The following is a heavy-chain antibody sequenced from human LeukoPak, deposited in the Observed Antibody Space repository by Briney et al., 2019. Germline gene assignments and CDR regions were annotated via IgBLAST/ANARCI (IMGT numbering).Heavy chain of an antibody. D-gene: IGHD2-21*02. J-gene: IGHJ4*02. CDR1: GGSFSGYY. Sequence: SETLSLTCAVYGGSFSGYYWSWIRQPPGKGLEWIGEINHSGSTNYNPSLKSRVTISVDTSKNQFSLKLSSVTAADTAVYYCARECGGDCYSAFDYWGQGTLVTVSS. V-gene: IGHV4-34*01. CDR2: INHSGST. CDR3: ARECGGDCYSAFDY.